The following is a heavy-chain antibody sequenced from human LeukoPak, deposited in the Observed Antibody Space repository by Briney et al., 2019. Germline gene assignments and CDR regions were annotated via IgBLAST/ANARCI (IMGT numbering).Heavy chain of an antibody. CDR3: ARAYQLLWGMNYFDY. V-gene: IGHV4-59*08. CDR2: IFYSGST. D-gene: IGHD2-2*01. J-gene: IGHJ4*02. Sequence: SETLSLTCTVSGGSISGYYWSWIRQPPGKGLEWIAYIFYSGSTNYNPSLKSRVTISVDTSKNQFSLELRSVTAADTAFYYCARAYQLLWGMNYFDYWGQGTLVTVSS. CDR1: GGSISGYY.